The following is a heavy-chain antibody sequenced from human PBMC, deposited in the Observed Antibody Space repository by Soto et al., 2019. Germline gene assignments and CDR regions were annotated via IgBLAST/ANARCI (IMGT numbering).Heavy chain of an antibody. CDR3: AREQQLVLSPHFDY. J-gene: IGHJ4*02. CDR1: GYTFTSYY. D-gene: IGHD6-13*01. Sequence: QVQLVQSGAEVKKPGASVKVSCKASGYTFTSYYMHWVRQAPGQGLEWMGIINPCGGSTSYAQKFQGRVTMTRDTSTSTVYMELSSLRAEATAVYYCAREQQLVLSPHFDYWGQGTLVTVSS. V-gene: IGHV1-46*03. CDR2: INPCGGST.